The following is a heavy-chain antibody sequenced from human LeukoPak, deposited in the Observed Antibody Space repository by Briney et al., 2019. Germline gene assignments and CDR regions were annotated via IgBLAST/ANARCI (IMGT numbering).Heavy chain of an antibody. CDR3: ARGGAKVTNDWYFDL. V-gene: IGHV3-13*01. CDR2: IGTAGDT. J-gene: IGHJ2*01. CDR1: GFTFSSYD. Sequence: PGGSLRLSCAASGFTFSSYDMHWVRQATGKGLEWVSAIGTAGDTYYPGSVKGRFTISRENAKNSLYLQMNSLRAGDTAVYYCARGGAKVTNDWYFDLWGRGTLVTVSS. D-gene: IGHD4-17*01.